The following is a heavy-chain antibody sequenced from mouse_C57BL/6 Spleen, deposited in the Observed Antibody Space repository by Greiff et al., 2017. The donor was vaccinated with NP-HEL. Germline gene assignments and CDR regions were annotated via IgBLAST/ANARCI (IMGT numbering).Heavy chain of an antibody. CDR1: GYTFTSYD. V-gene: IGHV1-85*01. J-gene: IGHJ4*01. CDR3: AREKNYDYGFMDY. D-gene: IGHD1-1*01. CDR2: IYPRDGST. Sequence: VQLQQSGPELVKPGASVKLSCKASGYTFTSYDINWVKQRPGQGLEWIGWIYPRDGSTKYNEKFKGKATLTVDTSSSTAYMELHSLTSEDSAVYFCAREKNYDYGFMDYWGQGTSVTVSS.